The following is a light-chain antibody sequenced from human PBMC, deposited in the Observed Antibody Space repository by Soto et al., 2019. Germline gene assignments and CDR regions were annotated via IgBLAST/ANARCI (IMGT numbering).Light chain of an antibody. V-gene: IGLV2-8*01. CDR1: SSDVGGYNY. CDR2: EVS. J-gene: IGLJ1*01. Sequence: QSVLTQPPSASGSPGQSVTISCTGTSSDVGGYNYVSWYQQHPGKAPKLMIYEVSKRPSGVPDRFSGSKSDNTASLTVSGFQAEDEADYICAAWDDSLNGYVFGLGTKVTVL. CDR3: AAWDDSLNGYV.